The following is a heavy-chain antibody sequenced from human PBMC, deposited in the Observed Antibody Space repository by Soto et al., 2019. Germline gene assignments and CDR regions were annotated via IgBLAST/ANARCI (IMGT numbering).Heavy chain of an antibody. V-gene: IGHV3-30*18. CDR1: GFTFSSYG. J-gene: IGHJ6*02. Sequence: GGSLRLSCAASGFTFSSYGMHWVRQAPGKGLEWVAVISYDGSNKYYADSVKGRFTISRDNSKNTLYLQMNSLRAEDTAVYYCAKVQRELLYYYYGMDVWGQGTTVTVSS. CDR2: ISYDGSNK. D-gene: IGHD1-26*01. CDR3: AKVQRELLYYYYGMDV.